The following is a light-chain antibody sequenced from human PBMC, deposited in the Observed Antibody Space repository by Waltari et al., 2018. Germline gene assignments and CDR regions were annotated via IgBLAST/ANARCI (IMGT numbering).Light chain of an antibody. CDR1: SSHVGAYNN. V-gene: IGLV2-14*03. J-gene: IGLJ2*01. CDR2: DVR. Sequence: QSALTQPASVSGSPGQSITISCTGTSSHVGAYNNVSWYQQHPAKAPKLMIFDVRIRPSGVSNRFSGSKSGSTASLTISGLQAEDEADYYCSSYISSSTLELFGGGTSLTVL. CDR3: SSYISSSTLEL.